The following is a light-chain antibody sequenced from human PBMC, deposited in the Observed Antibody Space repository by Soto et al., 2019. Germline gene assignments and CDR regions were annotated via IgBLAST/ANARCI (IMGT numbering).Light chain of an antibody. CDR2: DVS. CDR3: SSYAGTHIV. V-gene: IGLV2-8*01. Sequence: SLLAQPPPPSRAPWPSVTLSFPGNSSDVGGYNYVSWYQQHPGKAPKLMIYDVSSRPSGVPDRFSGSKSGNTASLTVSGLQAEDEADYYCSSYAGTHIVFGTGTKVTVL. J-gene: IGLJ1*01. CDR1: SSDVGGYNY.